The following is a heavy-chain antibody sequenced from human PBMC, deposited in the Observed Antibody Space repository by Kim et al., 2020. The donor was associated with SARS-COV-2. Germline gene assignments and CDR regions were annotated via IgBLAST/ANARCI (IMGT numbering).Heavy chain of an antibody. CDR2: ISSSSNYI. D-gene: IGHD2-21*01. CDR3: ARDPPYGGNSGNDY. V-gene: IGHV3-21*01. J-gene: IGHJ4*02. CDR1: GFTLSSYT. Sequence: GGSLRLSCAASGFTLSSYTMNWVRQAPGKGLEWVSSISSSSNYIYYADSVKGRFTISRDNAKNSLFLQMNSLRAEDTAVYYCARDPPYGGNSGNDYWGQGTLVTVSS.